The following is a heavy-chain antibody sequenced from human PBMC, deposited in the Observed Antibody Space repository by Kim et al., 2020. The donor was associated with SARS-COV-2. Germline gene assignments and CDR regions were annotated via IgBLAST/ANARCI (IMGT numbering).Heavy chain of an antibody. J-gene: IGHJ4*02. Sequence: ADSVKGRFAISRDNSKKTLYVQMNSLRAEDTALYYCAKGESNNWFFFDYWGQGTLVTVSS. CDR3: AKGESNNWFFFDY. D-gene: IGHD1-1*01. V-gene: IGHV3-23*01.